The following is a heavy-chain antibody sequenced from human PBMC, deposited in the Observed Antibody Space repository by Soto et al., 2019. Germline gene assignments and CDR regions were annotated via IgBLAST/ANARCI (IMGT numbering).Heavy chain of an antibody. V-gene: IGHV3-23*01. CDR2: FSVIGGST. J-gene: IGHJ6*02. CDR1: GFTFSSYA. D-gene: IGHD6-13*01. CDR3: AKDAASGIAAAGIDWPYYYGMDV. Sequence: PGGSLRLSCAASGFTFSSYAMSWVRQAPGKGLEWVSAFSVIGGSTYYADSVKGRFTISRDNSKNTLYLQMNSLRAEDTAVYYCAKDAASGIAAAGIDWPYYYGMDVWGQGTTVTVSS.